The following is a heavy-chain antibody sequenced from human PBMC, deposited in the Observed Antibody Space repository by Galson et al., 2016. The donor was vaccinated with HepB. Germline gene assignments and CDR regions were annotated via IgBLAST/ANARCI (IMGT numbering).Heavy chain of an antibody. V-gene: IGHV3-23*01. Sequence: SLRLSCAASGFSFSNSGMRWVRQAPGKGLEWVSGISGNGGRIYYTDSVKGRFTISRDNSKNTLYLQMNSRRAEDTAVYYCAKDLLGGTFIPYFFDYWGQGTLVTVSS. CDR3: AKDLLGGTFIPYFFDY. J-gene: IGHJ4*02. CDR1: GFSFSNSG. CDR2: ISGNGGRI. D-gene: IGHD1-26*01.